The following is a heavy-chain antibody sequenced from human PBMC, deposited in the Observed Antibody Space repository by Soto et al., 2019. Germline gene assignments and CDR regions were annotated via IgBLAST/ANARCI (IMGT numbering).Heavy chain of an antibody. J-gene: IGHJ6*03. CDR1: GYTFTSYA. CDR2: INAGNGNT. D-gene: IGHD2-15*01. CDR3: AREALCSGGSCYFNVRYYYMDV. V-gene: IGHV1-3*01. Sequence: ASVKVSCKASGYTFTSYAMHWVRQAPGQRLEWMGWINAGNGNTKYSQKFQGRVTITTDKSASTAYMELSSLRSEDTAVYYCAREALCSGGSCYFNVRYYYMDVWGKGTTVTVSS.